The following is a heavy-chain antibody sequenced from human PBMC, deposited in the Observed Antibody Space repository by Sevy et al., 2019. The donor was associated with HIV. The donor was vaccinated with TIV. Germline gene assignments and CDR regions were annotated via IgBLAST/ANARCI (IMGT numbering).Heavy chain of an antibody. J-gene: IGHJ4*02. CDR1: GFTFTRYA. D-gene: IGHD3-16*01. V-gene: IGHV3-30-3*01. Sequence: GGSLRLSCEASGFTFTRYAFHWVRQAPGKGLEWVAVVSKEGTNKYDADSVKGRFTNSCDNSRSTQYLQMQSLRADDTAVYFCARDPHSVPHWGSFDSWGQGTLVTVSS. CDR3: ARDPHSVPHWGSFDS. CDR2: VSKEGTNK.